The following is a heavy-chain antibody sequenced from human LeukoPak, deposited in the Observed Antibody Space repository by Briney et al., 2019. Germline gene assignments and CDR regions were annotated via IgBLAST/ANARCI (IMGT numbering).Heavy chain of an antibody. V-gene: IGHV1-18*01. CDR3: ARGLGDFWSGPYYFDY. CDR1: GYTFTSYG. Sequence: ASVKVSYKASGYTFTSYGISRVRQAPGQGLEWMGWISAYSGNTNYAQKLQGRVTMTTDTSTSTAYMELRSLRSVDTAVYYCARGLGDFWSGPYYFDYWGQGTLVTVSS. D-gene: IGHD3-3*01. CDR2: ISAYSGNT. J-gene: IGHJ4*02.